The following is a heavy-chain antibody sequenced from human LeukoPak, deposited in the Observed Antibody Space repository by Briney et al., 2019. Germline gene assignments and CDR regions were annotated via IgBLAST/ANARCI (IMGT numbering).Heavy chain of an antibody. CDR1: GYTFTDYY. Sequence: ASVKVSFKASGYTFTDYYMHWVRQAPGQGLEWMGWINPNSGGTGNAQKFQGRVTMTRDTSISTAYMELSRLRSDDTAVYYCAKDSDYYGSGSYSLPDYWGQGTLVTVSS. D-gene: IGHD3-10*01. CDR2: INPNSGGT. CDR3: AKDSDYYGSGSYSLPDY. V-gene: IGHV1-2*02. J-gene: IGHJ4*02.